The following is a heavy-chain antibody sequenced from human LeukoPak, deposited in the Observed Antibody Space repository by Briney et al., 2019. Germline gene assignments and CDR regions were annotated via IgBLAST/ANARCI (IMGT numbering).Heavy chain of an antibody. D-gene: IGHD3-9*01. J-gene: IGHJ5*02. Sequence: SETLSLTCTVSGGSMSSYYWSWIRQPPGKGLEWIGYIYYSGSTNYNPSLKSRVTISVDTSKNQFSLKLSSVTAADTAVYYCARSPYYDILTALGSWFDPWGQGTLVTVSS. CDR2: IYYSGST. CDR1: GGSMSSYY. V-gene: IGHV4-59*01. CDR3: ARSPYYDILTALGSWFDP.